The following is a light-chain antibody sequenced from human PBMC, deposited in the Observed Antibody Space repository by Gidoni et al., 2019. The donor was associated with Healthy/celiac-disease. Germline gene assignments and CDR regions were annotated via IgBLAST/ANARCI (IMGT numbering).Light chain of an antibody. Sequence: DIQLTPSPSFLSASVGDRVTITCRASQGISSYLAWYQQKPGKAPKLLIYAASTLQRGVPSRFSGSGSGTEFTLTISSLQPEDFATYYCQQLNSYPWTFGQGTKVEIK. CDR1: QGISSY. V-gene: IGKV1-9*01. CDR2: AAS. CDR3: QQLNSYPWT. J-gene: IGKJ1*01.